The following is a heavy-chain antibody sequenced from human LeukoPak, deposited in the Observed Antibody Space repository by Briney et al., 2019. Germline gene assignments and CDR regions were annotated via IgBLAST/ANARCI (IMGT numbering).Heavy chain of an antibody. V-gene: IGHV4-31*03. Sequence: SETLSLTCTVSGASISSGGYYWSWIRQHPGKGLEWIGYIFYTGSTYYNPSLKSRVTMSVDTSKNLFSLRLTSLTAADTAVFYCARASREILPSWYFDLWGRGTLVTVSS. CDR2: IFYTGST. D-gene: IGHD5-24*01. CDR1: GASISSGGYY. CDR3: ARASREILPSWYFDL. J-gene: IGHJ2*01.